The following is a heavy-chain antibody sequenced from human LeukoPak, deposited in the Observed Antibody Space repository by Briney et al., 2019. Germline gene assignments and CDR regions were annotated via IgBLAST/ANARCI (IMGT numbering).Heavy chain of an antibody. CDR1: GGSISSGGYS. CDR2: IYHSGST. Sequence: SETLSLTCAVSGGSISSGGYSWSWIRQPPGKGLEWLEYIYHSGSTYYNPSLKSRVTISVDRSKNQFSLKLSSVTAADTAVYYCASSSGSYSAEYFQHWGQGTLVTVSS. CDR3: ASSSGSYSAEYFQH. D-gene: IGHD1-26*01. V-gene: IGHV4-30-2*01. J-gene: IGHJ1*01.